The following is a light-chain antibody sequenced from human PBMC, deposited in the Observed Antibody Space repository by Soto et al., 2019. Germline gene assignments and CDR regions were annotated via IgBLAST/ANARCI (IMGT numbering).Light chain of an antibody. CDR2: DAS. Sequence: EIVLTQSPAPLSLSPGERATLSCRASQSVSSSYLAWYQQKPGQAPRLLIYDASNRATGIPARFSGSGSGTDFTLTISSLEPEDFAVYYCQQRDNWPITFGQGTRLEIK. CDR3: QQRDNWPIT. V-gene: IGKV3-11*01. J-gene: IGKJ5*01. CDR1: QSVSSSY.